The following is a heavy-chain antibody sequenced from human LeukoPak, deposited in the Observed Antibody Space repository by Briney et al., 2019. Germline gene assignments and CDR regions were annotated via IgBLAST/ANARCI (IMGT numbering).Heavy chain of an antibody. D-gene: IGHD3-9*01. CDR2: IYSGGVT. CDR3: ASGILTGYFSFDY. V-gene: IGHV3-53*01. CDR1: GFSVTTKY. J-gene: IGHJ4*01. Sequence: PGGSLRLSCAASGFSVTTKYISWVRQAPGKGLEWVSVIYSGGVTYYADPVRGRFTISRDNSKNTVYLLMNSLRVEDTAVYYCASGILTGYFSFDYWGHGTLVTVSS.